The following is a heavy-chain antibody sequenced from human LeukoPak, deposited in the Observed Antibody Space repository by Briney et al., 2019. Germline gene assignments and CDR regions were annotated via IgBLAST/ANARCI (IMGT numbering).Heavy chain of an antibody. CDR1: GYSISSGYY. Sequence: PSETLSLTCTVSGYSISSGYYWGWIRQPPGKGLEWIRSIYHSGSTYYNPSLKSRVTITVDTSKNQFSLKLSSVTAADTAVYYCASHSNYCWFDPWGQGTLVTVSS. D-gene: IGHD4-11*01. CDR2: IYHSGST. CDR3: ASHSNYCWFDP. J-gene: IGHJ5*02. V-gene: IGHV4-38-2*02.